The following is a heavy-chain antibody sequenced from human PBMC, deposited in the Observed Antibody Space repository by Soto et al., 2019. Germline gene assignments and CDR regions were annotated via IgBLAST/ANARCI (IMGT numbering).Heavy chain of an antibody. Sequence: QVQLVQSGAEVKKPGSSVKVSCKASGGTFSSYTISWVRQAPGQGLEWMGRIIPILGIANYAQKFQGRVRMXXDXSXXTAYMELRRLRSEDTAVYYCARVALRGYSYGSLDYWGQGTLVTVSS. CDR2: IIPILGIA. CDR1: GGTFSSYT. CDR3: ARVALRGYSYGSLDY. J-gene: IGHJ4*02. V-gene: IGHV1-69*02. D-gene: IGHD5-18*01.